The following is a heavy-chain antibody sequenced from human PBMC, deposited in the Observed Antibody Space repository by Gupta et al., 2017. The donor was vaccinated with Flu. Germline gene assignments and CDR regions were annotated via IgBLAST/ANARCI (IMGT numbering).Heavy chain of an antibody. CDR3: AREEDCWPEGGYYYGMDV. D-gene: IGHD2-15*01. V-gene: IGHV4-4*07. CDR1: GSSISSYY. J-gene: IGHJ6*02. Sequence: QVQLQESGPGLVKPSETLSLTCTVTGSSISSYYWSWIRQPAGKGLEWIGRIYTRGSTNYNPSLKSRVTMSVDTSKNQFSLKLSSVTAADTAVYYCAREEDCWPEGGYYYGMDVWGQGTTVTVSS. CDR2: IYTRGST.